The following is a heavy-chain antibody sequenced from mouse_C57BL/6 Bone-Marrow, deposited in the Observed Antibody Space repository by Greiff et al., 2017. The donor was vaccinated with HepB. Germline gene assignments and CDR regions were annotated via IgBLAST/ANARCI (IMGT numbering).Heavy chain of an antibody. Sequence: VHVKQSGAELVRPGASVKLSCTASGFNIKDYYMHWVKQRPEQGLEWIGRIDPEDGDTEYAPKFQGKATMTADTSSNTAYLQLSSLTSEDTAVYYCTTYGSSHFDYWGQGTTLTVSS. CDR2: IDPEDGDT. CDR3: TTYGSSHFDY. V-gene: IGHV14-1*01. D-gene: IGHD1-1*01. CDR1: GFNIKDYY. J-gene: IGHJ2*01.